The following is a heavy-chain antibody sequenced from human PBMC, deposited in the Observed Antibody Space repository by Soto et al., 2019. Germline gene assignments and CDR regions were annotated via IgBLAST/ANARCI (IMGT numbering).Heavy chain of an antibody. CDR1: GVSFDDFY. D-gene: IGHD3-10*01. CDR3: ARGQLVWYGDLTPYHRDMDV. V-gene: IGHV4-34*02. J-gene: IGHJ6*02. CDR2: ISHDGGT. Sequence: QVQLQQWGAGLLRPSETLSLTCAFYGVSFDDFYWSWVRQSPGKGLEWVGEISHDGGTNYSPSLASRVSISVDTSMNQFSLHLRSVTAADTGLYYCARGQLVWYGDLTPYHRDMDVWGQGTTVTVSS.